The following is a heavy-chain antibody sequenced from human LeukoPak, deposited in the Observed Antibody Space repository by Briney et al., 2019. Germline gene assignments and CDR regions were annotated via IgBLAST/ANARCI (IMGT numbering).Heavy chain of an antibody. V-gene: IGHV3-7*01. CDR3: ARVVVVAATPAYFDY. CDR2: IKQDGSEK. J-gene: IGHJ4*02. CDR1: GFTFSSYW. Sequence: GGSLRLSCAASGFTFSSYWMSWVRQAPGKGLEWVANIKQDGSEKYYVDSVKGRFTISRDNAKNSLYLQMNSLRAEDTAVYYCARVVVVAATPAYFDYWGQGTLVTVSS. D-gene: IGHD2-15*01.